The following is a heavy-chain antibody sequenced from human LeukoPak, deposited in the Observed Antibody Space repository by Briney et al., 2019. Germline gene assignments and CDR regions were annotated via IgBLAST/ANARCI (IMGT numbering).Heavy chain of an antibody. D-gene: IGHD5-24*01. CDR3: ARDRRDGYNLLDY. J-gene: IGHJ4*02. V-gene: IGHV3-53*01. CDR2: IYSGGST. Sequence: GGSLRLSCAASGFTVSSNYMSWVRQAPGKGLEWVSGIYSGGSTYYADSVKGRFTISRHNAKNSLYLQMSSLRAEDTAVYYCARDRRDGYNLLDYWGQGTLVTVSS. CDR1: GFTVSSNY.